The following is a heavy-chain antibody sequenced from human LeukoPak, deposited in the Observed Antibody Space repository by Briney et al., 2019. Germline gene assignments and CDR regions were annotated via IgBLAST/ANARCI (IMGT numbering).Heavy chain of an antibody. Sequence: GASVKVSCKTSGYTFTKYLIHWVRQAPGQGLEWVGTINPNGDATNYAPSLQGRLTLTQDTSTSTVYMELRGLTPDDTAVYYCARPLFCAFDNCGYWLDPWGPGTLVTVSS. D-gene: IGHD1-20*01. V-gene: IGHV1-46*01. CDR1: GYTFTKYL. J-gene: IGHJ5*02. CDR2: INPNGDAT. CDR3: ARPLFCAFDNCGYWLDP.